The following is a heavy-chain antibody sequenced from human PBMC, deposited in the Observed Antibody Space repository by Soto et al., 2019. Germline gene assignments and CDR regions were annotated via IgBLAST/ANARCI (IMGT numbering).Heavy chain of an antibody. CDR1: GFTFSSYA. V-gene: IGHV3-64D*08. Sequence: GGSLRLSCSASGFTFSSYAMHWVRQAPGKGLEYVSAISSNGGSTYYADSVKGRFTISRDNSKNTLYLQMSSLRAEDTAVYYCVKDSVSGYVSYYYYYGMDVWGQGTTVTVSS. J-gene: IGHJ6*02. CDR3: VKDSVSGYVSYYYYYGMDV. CDR2: ISSNGGST. D-gene: IGHD5-12*01.